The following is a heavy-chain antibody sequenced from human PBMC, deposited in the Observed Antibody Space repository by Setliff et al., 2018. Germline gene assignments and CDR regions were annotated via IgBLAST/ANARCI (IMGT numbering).Heavy chain of an antibody. J-gene: IGHJ6*03. Sequence: GASVKVSCKASGYTFITHNIHWVRQAPGQGLEWMGWINTNTGNPTYVQDFTGRFVFSLDTSVSTAYLQISSLKADYTAVYYCARASRYGTIRYRGDYYMDVWGKGTTVTFSS. CDR2: INTNTGNP. D-gene: IGHD5-12*01. CDR1: GYTFITHN. CDR3: ARASRYGTIRYRGDYYMDV. V-gene: IGHV7-4-1*02.